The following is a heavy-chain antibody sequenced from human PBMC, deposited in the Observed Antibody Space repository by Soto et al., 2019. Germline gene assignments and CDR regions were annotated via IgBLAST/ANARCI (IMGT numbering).Heavy chain of an antibody. CDR3: ARLTYYYGSGSYYNGGV. Sequence: QVQLQESGPGLVKPSQTLSLTCTVSGGSISSGDYYWSWIRQPPGNGLEWLGYIYYSGRTYYNLSLRSRVTISVDTSKNQFSRKLSSVTAADTAVYYCARLTYYYGSGSYYNGGVWGQGTLVTVSS. CDR1: GGSISSGDYY. J-gene: IGHJ4*02. D-gene: IGHD3-10*01. CDR2: IYYSGRT. V-gene: IGHV4-30-4*01.